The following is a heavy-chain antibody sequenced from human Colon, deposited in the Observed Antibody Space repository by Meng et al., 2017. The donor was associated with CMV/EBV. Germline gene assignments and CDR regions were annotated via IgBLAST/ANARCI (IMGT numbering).Heavy chain of an antibody. J-gene: IGHJ6*02. CDR1: GFIFSSYA. CDR2: IYSGGSST. D-gene: IGHD6-13*01. Sequence: GESLKIPCAAPGFIFSSYAMSWVRQAPGKGLEWVSVIYSGGSSTYYADSVKGRFTISRDNSKNTLYLQMNSLRAEDTAVYYCAKDKERAAAGRYYYYYGMDVWGQGTTVTVSS. CDR3: AKDKERAAAGRYYYYYGMDV. V-gene: IGHV3-23*03.